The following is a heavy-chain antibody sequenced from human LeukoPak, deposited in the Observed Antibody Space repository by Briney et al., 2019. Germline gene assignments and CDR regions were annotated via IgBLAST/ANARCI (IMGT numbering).Heavy chain of an antibody. CDR3: ARGRQDAMIVVVMTAVSYYLDV. D-gene: IGHD3-22*01. J-gene: IGHJ6*03. V-gene: IGHV4-34*01. CDR2: MNPSGST. Sequence: PSETLSLTCAVSGGSFSGYYWTWIRQTPEKGLEWIGGMNPSGSTNYNPSLKSRVTISVDTSKNQFSLELSSVTAADTAVYYCARGRQDAMIVVVMTAVSYYLDVWGKGTTVTVS. CDR1: GGSFSGYY.